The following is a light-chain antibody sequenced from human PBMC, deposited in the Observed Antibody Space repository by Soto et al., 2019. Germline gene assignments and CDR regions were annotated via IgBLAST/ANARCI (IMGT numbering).Light chain of an antibody. Sequence: DVQMTQSPSSLSASVGDTVTITCRASQSISTWLAWYQQKPNKAPRSLISGASNLQSGVPSRFSGSGSGTDFTLTISSLQPDDFATYYCQQCYTFPLTFGGGTKVEIK. J-gene: IGKJ4*01. CDR1: QSISTW. CDR2: GAS. V-gene: IGKV1D-16*01. CDR3: QQCYTFPLT.